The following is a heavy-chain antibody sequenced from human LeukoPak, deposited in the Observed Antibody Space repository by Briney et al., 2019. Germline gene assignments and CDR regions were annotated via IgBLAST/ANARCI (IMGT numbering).Heavy chain of an antibody. CDR2: ISSSSSTI. J-gene: IGHJ5*02. CDR1: GFTFSSYS. CDR3: AKDWGLEEA. V-gene: IGHV3-48*04. D-gene: IGHD3-16*01. Sequence: PGGSLRLSCAASGFTFSSYSMNWVRQAPGKGLEWVSYISSSSSTIYYADSVKGRFTISRDNSKNSLYLQMNSLRTEDTALYYCAKDWGLEEAWGQGTLVTVSS.